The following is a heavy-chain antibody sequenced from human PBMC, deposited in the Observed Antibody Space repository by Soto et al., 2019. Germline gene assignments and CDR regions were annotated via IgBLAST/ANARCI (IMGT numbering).Heavy chain of an antibody. D-gene: IGHD6-19*01. CDR2: IKQDGSET. V-gene: IGHV3-7*01. CDR1: GITISSYW. Sequence: EVQLVESGGGLVQPGGSLRLSCAASGITISSYWMSWVRQAPGKGLEWVANIKQDGSETYYVDSVKGRFTISRENAKNSLYLQMNSLRAEDTAVYYCARDRVPSRGLNCFFDTWGQGALVTVSS. J-gene: IGHJ4*02. CDR3: ARDRVPSRGLNCFFDT.